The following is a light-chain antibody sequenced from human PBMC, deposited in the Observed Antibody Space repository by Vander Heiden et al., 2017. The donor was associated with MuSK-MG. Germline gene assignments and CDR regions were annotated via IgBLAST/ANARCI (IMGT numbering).Light chain of an antibody. CDR2: GNR. V-gene: IGLV1-40*01. Sequence: QSVLTQPPSVSGAPGQRVNIACTGSSSNIGAGYDVHWYQQPPGSSPKLVIFGNRNRPSGVPDRFSGSKSGTSASLAITGLQADDEADYYCHSFDSSLSGYVFGSGTKVTVL. J-gene: IGLJ1*01. CDR1: SSNIGAGYD. CDR3: HSFDSSLSGYV.